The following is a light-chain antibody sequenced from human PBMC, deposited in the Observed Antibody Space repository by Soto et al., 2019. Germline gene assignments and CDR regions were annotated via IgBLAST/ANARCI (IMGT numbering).Light chain of an antibody. CDR3: QQYNSYSGT. CDR1: QSISSW. J-gene: IGKJ1*01. CDR2: DAS. Sequence: DIQMPQSPSTLSASVGDRVTITCRASQSISSWLAWYQQKPGKAPKLLIYDASSLESGVPSRFSGSGSGTEFTLTISSLQPDDFATYYCQQYNSYSGTFGQGTKVDI. V-gene: IGKV1-5*01.